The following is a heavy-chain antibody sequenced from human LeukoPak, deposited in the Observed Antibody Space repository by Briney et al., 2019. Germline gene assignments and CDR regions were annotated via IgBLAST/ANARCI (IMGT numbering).Heavy chain of an antibody. J-gene: IGHJ4*02. CDR2: VPGSGSST. Sequence: PGGSLRLSCAASGFTFSNYAMSWVRQAPGKGLEWVSTVPGSGSSTSYADSVQGRFTISRDNSKNTLYLQMNSLRAEDTAVYYCARSYDYWGQGTLVTVSS. V-gene: IGHV3-23*01. CDR1: GFTFSNYA. CDR3: ARSYDY.